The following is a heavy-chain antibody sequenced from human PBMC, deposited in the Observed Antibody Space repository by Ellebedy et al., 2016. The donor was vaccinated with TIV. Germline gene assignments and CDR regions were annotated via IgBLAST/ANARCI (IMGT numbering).Heavy chain of an antibody. CDR3: DAGQYWEAVFDM. V-gene: IGHV3-74*01. Sequence: GESLKISCAASGFIFSGYWMHWVRQAPGKGLVWVSRINSDGSDTAYADSVRGRFTISRDNAKNTLYLQMNSLRAEDTAVYYCDAGQYWEAVFDMWGQGTMVTVSS. J-gene: IGHJ3*02. CDR1: GFIFSGYW. CDR2: INSDGSDT. D-gene: IGHD2-8*02.